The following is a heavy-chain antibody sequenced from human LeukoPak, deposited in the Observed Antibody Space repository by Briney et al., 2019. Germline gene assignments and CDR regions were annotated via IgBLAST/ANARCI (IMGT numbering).Heavy chain of an antibody. CDR3: ARDLWMDYGDRLLLSYFDL. D-gene: IGHD4-17*01. CDR2: ISGSSNTI. Sequence: GGSLRLSCAASGFTFSGYSMNWVRQAPGKGLEWVSYISGSSNTIYYAGSVKGRFTISRDNARNSLYLQMNSLRDEDTAVYYCARDLWMDYGDRLLLSYFDLWGRGTLVTVSS. J-gene: IGHJ2*01. CDR1: GFTFSGYS. V-gene: IGHV3-48*02.